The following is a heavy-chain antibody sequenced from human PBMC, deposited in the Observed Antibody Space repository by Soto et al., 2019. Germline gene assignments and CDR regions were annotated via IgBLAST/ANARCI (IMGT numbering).Heavy chain of an antibody. D-gene: IGHD3-22*01. J-gene: IGHJ4*02. CDR3: ARDQRADSSLLFDY. CDR1: GFTFSSYA. CDR2: ISYDGSNK. V-gene: IGHV3-30-3*01. Sequence: GGSLRLSCAASGFTFSSYAMHWVRQAPGKGLEWVAVISYDGSNKYYADSVKGRFTISRDNSKNTLYLQMNSLRAEDTAVYYCARDQRADSSLLFDYWGQGTLVTVS.